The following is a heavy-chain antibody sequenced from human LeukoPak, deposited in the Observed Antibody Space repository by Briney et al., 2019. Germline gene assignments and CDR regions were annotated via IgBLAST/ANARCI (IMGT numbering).Heavy chain of an antibody. CDR3: ARYVDHVGFDY. CDR1: GFTFDDYG. V-gene: IGHV3-20*04. D-gene: IGHD1-14*01. CDR2: VNWNGGNT. Sequence: GGSLRLSCAASGFTFDDYGLTWVRQGPGKGLEWVSSVNWNGGNTHYADSVKGRFTISRDNAKNFLYLQMNGLRAEDTAFYYCARYVDHVGFDYWGQGALVTVSS. J-gene: IGHJ4*02.